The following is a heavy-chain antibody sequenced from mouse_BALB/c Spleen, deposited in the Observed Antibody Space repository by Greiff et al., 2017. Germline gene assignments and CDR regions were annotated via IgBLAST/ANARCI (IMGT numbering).Heavy chain of an antibody. J-gene: IGHJ4*01. V-gene: IGHV1S56*01. D-gene: IGHD1-1*01. CDR3: ARDYGTFDDMDY. CDR1: GYTFTSYD. Sequence: QVQLQQSGPELVKPGASVKISCKASGYTFTSYDINWVKQRPGQGLEWIGWINPGDGNTKYNEKFKGKATLTADKSSSTAYMQLSSLTSEDSAVYFCARDYGTFDDMDYWGQGTTVTVSS. CDR2: INPGDGNT.